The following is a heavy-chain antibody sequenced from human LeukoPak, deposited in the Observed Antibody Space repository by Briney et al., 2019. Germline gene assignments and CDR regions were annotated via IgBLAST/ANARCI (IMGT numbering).Heavy chain of an antibody. J-gene: IGHJ4*02. CDR2: INPNNGGT. D-gene: IGHD4-17*01. CDR3: ARDTGAVTTHFDY. V-gene: IGHV1-2*02. CDR1: GYTFTGYY. Sequence: ASVKVSCKASGYTFTGYYMHWVRQALGQGLEWMGWINPNNGGTNYAQKFQGRVTMTRDTSISTAYMELSRLTSDDTAVYYCARDTGAVTTHFDYWGQGTLVTVSS.